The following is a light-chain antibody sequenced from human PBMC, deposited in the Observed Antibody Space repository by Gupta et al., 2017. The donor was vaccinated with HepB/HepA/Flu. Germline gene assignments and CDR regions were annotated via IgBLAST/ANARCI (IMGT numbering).Light chain of an antibody. CDR1: QSLLQSKGYNY. CDR2: LGS. CDR3: RQALETPLT. V-gene: IGKV2-28*01. Sequence: DIVLTQSPLSLGVTPGEPASISCRSSQSLLQSKGYNYLDWYLQKPGQSPQLLIYLGSHRASGVPDRFSGSGSGTDFTLKISRVEADDIGVYYCRQALETPLTFGGGTRVDLK. J-gene: IGKJ4*01.